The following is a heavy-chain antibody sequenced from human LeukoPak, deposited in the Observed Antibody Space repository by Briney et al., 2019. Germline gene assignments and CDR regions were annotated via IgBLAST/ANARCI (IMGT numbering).Heavy chain of an antibody. J-gene: IGHJ6*04. CDR3: ARLSRSGSSV. D-gene: IGHD3-10*01. CDR1: GDSISSGSYY. Sequence: SEALSLTCTVSGDSISSGSYYWSWIRQPPGKDLEWIGYVYHTGNTNYNPSLKSRVTMSVDRSKNQFSLQLSFVTAADTAVYYCARLSRSGSSVWGKGTTVTVSS. CDR2: VYHTGNT. V-gene: IGHV4-30-2*01.